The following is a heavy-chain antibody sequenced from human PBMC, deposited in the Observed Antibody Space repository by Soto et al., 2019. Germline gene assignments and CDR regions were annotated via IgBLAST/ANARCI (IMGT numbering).Heavy chain of an antibody. CDR1: GGSISSGGYY. CDR3: ARDVVGGELDY. D-gene: IGHD1-26*01. Sequence: QVQLQESGPGLVKPSQTLSLTCTVSGGSISSGGYYWSWIRQHPGKGLEWIGYIYYSGSTYYNPSIKSRVTISGDTSKNQCSLKLSSVTAADTAVYYCARDVVGGELDYWGQGTLVTVSS. CDR2: IYYSGST. J-gene: IGHJ4*02. V-gene: IGHV4-31*03.